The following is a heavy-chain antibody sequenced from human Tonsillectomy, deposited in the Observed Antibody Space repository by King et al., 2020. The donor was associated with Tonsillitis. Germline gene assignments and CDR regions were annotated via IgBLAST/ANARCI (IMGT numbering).Heavy chain of an antibody. CDR1: GFTISNYA. D-gene: IGHD3-10*01. CDR3: ARSLDGSGSYTNGSP. V-gene: IGHV3-23*03. J-gene: IGHJ4*02. Sequence: VQLVESGGGLVQPGGSLRLSCAASGFTISNYAMSWVRQAPGKGLEWVSVVYGAGSTTYYAASVKGRVTISRDNSKNTLYLQMNSLRAEDTAVYYCARSLDGSGSYTNGSPWGQGTLVTVSS. CDR2: VYGAGSTT.